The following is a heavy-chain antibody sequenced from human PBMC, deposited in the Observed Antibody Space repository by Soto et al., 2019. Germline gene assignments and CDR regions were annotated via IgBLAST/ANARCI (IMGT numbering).Heavy chain of an antibody. V-gene: IGHV3-30-3*01. CDR3: ERDADCSGGSCYLSYFDY. CDR2: ISYDGSNK. CDR1: GFTFSSYA. D-gene: IGHD2-15*01. J-gene: IGHJ4*02. Sequence: QVQLVESGGGVVQPGRSLRLSCAASGFTFSSYAMHWVRQAPGKGLEWVAVISYDGSNKYYADSVKGRFTISRDNSKNTLYLQMNSLRAEDTAVYYCERDADCSGGSCYLSYFDYWGQGTLVTVSS.